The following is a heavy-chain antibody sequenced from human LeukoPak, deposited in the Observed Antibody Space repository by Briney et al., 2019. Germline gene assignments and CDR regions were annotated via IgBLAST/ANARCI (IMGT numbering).Heavy chain of an antibody. V-gene: IGHV4-61*02. CDR2: VYTSGST. CDR1: GGSISSGSYY. J-gene: IGHJ4*02. D-gene: IGHD6-19*01. CDR3: ARVSSEWLVPDY. Sequence: SQTLSLTCTVSGGSISSGSYYWSWIRQPAGKGLEWIGRVYTSGSTNYNPSLKSRVTISVDTSKNQFSLKLSSVTAADTAVYYCARVSSEWLVPDYWGQGTLVTASS.